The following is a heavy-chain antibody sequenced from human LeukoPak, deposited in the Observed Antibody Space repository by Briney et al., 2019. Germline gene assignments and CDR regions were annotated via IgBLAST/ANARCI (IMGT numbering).Heavy chain of an antibody. V-gene: IGHV4-59*01. CDR3: ARSESPYYFDN. Sequence: PSETQSLTCIVSGGSISSYYWTWIRQPPGKGLEWIGYIYYSGNTNYNPSLNSRVTISIDASKNQFSLTLSSVTAADTAFYYCARSESPYYFDNWGQGTLVTVTS. CDR2: IYYSGNT. J-gene: IGHJ4*02. CDR1: GGSISSYY.